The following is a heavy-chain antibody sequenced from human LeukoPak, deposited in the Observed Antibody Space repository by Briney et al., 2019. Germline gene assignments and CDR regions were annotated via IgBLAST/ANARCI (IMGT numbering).Heavy chain of an antibody. CDR1: GGTFSSYA. V-gene: IGHV1-69*13. D-gene: IGHD3-10*01. CDR2: IIPIFGAA. CDR3: ARDSITMGRGVIQDYYYYGMDV. Sequence: SVKVSCKASGGTFSSYAISWVRQAPGQGLEWMGGIIPIFGAANYAQKFQGRVTITADESTSTAYMELSSLRSEDTAVYYCARDSITMGRGVIQDYYYYGMDVWGQGTTVTVSS. J-gene: IGHJ6*02.